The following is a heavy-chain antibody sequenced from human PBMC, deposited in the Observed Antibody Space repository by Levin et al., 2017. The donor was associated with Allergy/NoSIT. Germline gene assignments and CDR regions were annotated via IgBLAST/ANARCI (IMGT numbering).Heavy chain of an antibody. D-gene: IGHD3-22*01. CDR2: ISAYNGNT. CDR1: GYTFTSYG. CDR3: ARCDYYDSSGLFDP. V-gene: IGHV1-18*01. Sequence: GESLKISCKASGYTFTSYGISWVRQAPGQGLEWMGWISAYNGNTNYAQKLQGRVTMTTDTSTSTAYMELRSLRSDDTAVYYCARCDYYDSSGLFDPWGQGTLVTVSS. J-gene: IGHJ5*02.